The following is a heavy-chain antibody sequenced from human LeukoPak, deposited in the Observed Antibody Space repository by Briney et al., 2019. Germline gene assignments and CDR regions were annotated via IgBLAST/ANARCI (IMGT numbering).Heavy chain of an antibody. CDR1: GFTFRSSW. D-gene: IGHD2-8*01. Sequence: GGSLRLSCAASGFTFRSSWMHWVRQVPGKGLVWVSRMNSDGSITNYADAVKGRFTISRDNAENTLYLQVNSLRTEDTGVYYCARAGYYRFDYWGQGTLVTVSS. CDR2: MNSDGSIT. CDR3: ARAGYYRFDY. V-gene: IGHV3-74*01. J-gene: IGHJ4*02.